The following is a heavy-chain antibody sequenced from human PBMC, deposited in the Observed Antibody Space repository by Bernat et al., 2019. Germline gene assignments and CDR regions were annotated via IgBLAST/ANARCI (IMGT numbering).Heavy chain of an antibody. CDR1: GGSVSSSSYY. CDR3: ARQLLRYFDWWGGAFDI. D-gene: IGHD3-9*01. Sequence: QLQLQESGPGRVKPSETLSLSCTVSGGSVSSSSYYWGWVRQPPGKGLEWIGSIYYTESTYYNPSLTGRAAISVDTSKNQFSLKLSSVTAADTAVYYCARQLLRYFDWWGGAFDIWGQGTKVTVSS. J-gene: IGHJ3*02. CDR2: IYYTEST. V-gene: IGHV4-39*01.